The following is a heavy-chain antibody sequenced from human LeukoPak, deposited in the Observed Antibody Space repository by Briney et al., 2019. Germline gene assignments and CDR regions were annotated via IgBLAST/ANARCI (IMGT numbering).Heavy chain of an antibody. J-gene: IGHJ4*02. CDR3: ARGYSSHSPIDY. CDR1: GYTFTSYD. D-gene: IGHD6-19*01. CDR2: KNPNSGNT. Sequence: ASVKVSCKASGYTFTSYDINWVRQATGQGLEWMGWKNPNSGNTGYAQKFQGRVTMTRNTSISTAYMELSSLRSEDTAVYYCARGYSSHSPIDYWGQGTLVTVSS. V-gene: IGHV1-8*01.